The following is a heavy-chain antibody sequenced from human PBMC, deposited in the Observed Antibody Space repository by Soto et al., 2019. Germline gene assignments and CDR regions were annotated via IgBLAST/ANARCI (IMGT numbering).Heavy chain of an antibody. J-gene: IGHJ4*02. Sequence: PTLVNPTQTLTLTCTFSGFSLSTSGMCVSWIRQPPGKALEWLALIDWDDDKYYSTSLKTRLTISKDTSKNRVVLTMTNMDPVDTATYYCARIQKTPDYGSGSSGFDYWGQGTLVTVPS. V-gene: IGHV2-70*01. CDR2: IDWDDDK. CDR3: ARIQKTPDYGSGSSGFDY. CDR1: GFSLSTSGMC. D-gene: IGHD3-10*01.